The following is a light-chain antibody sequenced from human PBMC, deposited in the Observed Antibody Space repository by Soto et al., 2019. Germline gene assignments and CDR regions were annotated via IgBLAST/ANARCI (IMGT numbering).Light chain of an antibody. CDR3: QQYGGVPYT. Sequence: EIVSTESPGTLSLSPGQGATLSCRASESISRDYLAWYQQRLGQAPRLLLYGASRGATGIPDRFSGSRSGTDFTLTISRLEPEDFSIYYCQQYGGVPYTVGQGTKVDIK. CDR2: GAS. CDR1: ESISRDY. V-gene: IGKV3-20*01. J-gene: IGKJ2*01.